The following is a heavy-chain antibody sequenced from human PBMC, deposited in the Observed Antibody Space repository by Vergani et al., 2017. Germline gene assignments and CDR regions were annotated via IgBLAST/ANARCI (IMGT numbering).Heavy chain of an antibody. D-gene: IGHD4-23*01. V-gene: IGHV3-23*01. J-gene: IGHJ3*02. CDR3: AKAPHDYGGNSGGNAFDI. CDR1: GFTFSSYA. CDR2: ISGSGYST. Sequence: EVQLLESGGGLVQPGGSPRLSCAASGFTFSSYAMSWVRQAPGKGLEWVSVISGSGYSTYYADSVKGRFTISRDNSKSTLYLQMNSLRAEDTAVYYCAKAPHDYGGNSGGNAFDIWGQGTMVTVSS.